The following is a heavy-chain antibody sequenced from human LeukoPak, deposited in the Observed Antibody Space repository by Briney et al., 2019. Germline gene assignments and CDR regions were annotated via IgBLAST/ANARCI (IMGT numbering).Heavy chain of an antibody. CDR3: ARVEVAVGWFDP. D-gene: IGHD6-19*01. CDR1: GYTFTNYG. V-gene: IGHV1-18*01. J-gene: IGHJ5*02. CDR2: NTTYNGNT. Sequence: ASVKVSCKASGYTFTNYGVTWVRQAPGHGLEWMGWNTTYNGNTNYAQKLQGRVTMTTDTSTNTAYMELRSLRSDDTAVYYCARVEVAVGWFDPWGQGTLVTVSS.